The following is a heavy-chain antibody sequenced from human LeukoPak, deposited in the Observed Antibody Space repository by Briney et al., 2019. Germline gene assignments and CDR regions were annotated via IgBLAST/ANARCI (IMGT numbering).Heavy chain of an antibody. V-gene: IGHV3-7*01. J-gene: IGHJ4*02. Sequence: GGSLRLSCAASGFTFSSFGMSWVRQAPGKGLEWVANIKQDGSEKYYVDSVKGRFTISRDNAKNSLYLQMNSLRAEDTAVYYCARDPVPFDYWGQGTLVTVSS. CDR1: GFTFSSFG. D-gene: IGHD4-17*01. CDR3: ARDPVPFDY. CDR2: IKQDGSEK.